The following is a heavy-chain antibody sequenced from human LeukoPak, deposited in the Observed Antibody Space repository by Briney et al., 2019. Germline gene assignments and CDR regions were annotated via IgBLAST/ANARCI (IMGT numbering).Heavy chain of an antibody. Sequence: SETLSLTCTVSGYSISSGYYWGWIRRPPGKGLEWIGSIYHSGSPYYNPSLKSRVTISVDTSRNQFSLKLSSVTAADTAVYNCAKGYCNGTSCYDDRGAFDYWGQGTLVTVSS. CDR2: IYHSGSP. V-gene: IGHV4-38-2*02. CDR1: GYSISSGYY. J-gene: IGHJ4*02. D-gene: IGHD2-2*01. CDR3: AKGYCNGTSCYDDRGAFDY.